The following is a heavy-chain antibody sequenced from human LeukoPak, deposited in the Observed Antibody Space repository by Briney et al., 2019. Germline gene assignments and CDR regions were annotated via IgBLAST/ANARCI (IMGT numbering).Heavy chain of an antibody. Sequence: GGSLRLSCAASGFTFSRYWMHWVRHLPGKGLVWVSRINSDGSTTSYADSVKGRFTVSRDNAKNTLYLQMNSLRGEDTAVYYCAAWDLYFYGMDVWGQGTTVTVSS. CDR2: INSDGSTT. D-gene: IGHD1-26*01. V-gene: IGHV3-74*01. J-gene: IGHJ6*02. CDR3: AAWDLYFYGMDV. CDR1: GFTFSRYW.